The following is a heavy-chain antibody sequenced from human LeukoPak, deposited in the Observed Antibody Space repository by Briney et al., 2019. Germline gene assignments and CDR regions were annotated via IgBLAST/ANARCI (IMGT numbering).Heavy chain of an antibody. J-gene: IGHJ4*02. Sequence: GGSLRLSCAASGFTFSSYWMHWVRQAPGKGLVWVSRIKTDGSKINYANSVKGRFTVSRDNARNTLYLQMNSLGAEDTAVYYCARVTSGIAAPGDYWGQGTLVTVSS. D-gene: IGHD6-13*01. CDR3: ARVTSGIAAPGDY. CDR1: GFTFSSYW. CDR2: IKTDGSKI. V-gene: IGHV3-74*01.